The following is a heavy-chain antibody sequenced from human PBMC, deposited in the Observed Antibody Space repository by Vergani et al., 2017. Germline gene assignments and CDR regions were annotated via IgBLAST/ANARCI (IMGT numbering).Heavy chain of an antibody. CDR3: ARGRLVWAAQRFGTCWFDP. D-gene: IGHD3-10*01. V-gene: IGHV4-59*01. CDR1: GGSISSYY. CDR2: IYYSGST. Sequence: QVQLQESGPGLVKPSETLSLTCTVSGGSISSYYWSWIRQPPGKGLEWIGYIYYSGSTNYNPSLKSRVTISVDTSKNQFSLKLSSVTAADTAVYYCARGRLVWAAQRFGTCWFDPWGQGTLVTVSS. J-gene: IGHJ5*02.